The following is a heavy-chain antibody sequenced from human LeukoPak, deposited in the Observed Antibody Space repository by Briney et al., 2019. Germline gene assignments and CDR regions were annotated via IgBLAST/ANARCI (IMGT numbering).Heavy chain of an antibody. V-gene: IGHV4-34*01. CDR3: ARGIDTAMVTPAFFDY. CDR1: GGSFSGYY. Sequence: SETLSLTCAVYGGSFSGYYWSWIRQPPELGLEWIGEINHSGSTNYNPSLKSRVTISVDTSKTQFSLKLSSVTAADTAVYYCARGIDTAMVTPAFFDYWGQGTLVTVSS. D-gene: IGHD5-18*01. CDR2: INHSGST. J-gene: IGHJ4*02.